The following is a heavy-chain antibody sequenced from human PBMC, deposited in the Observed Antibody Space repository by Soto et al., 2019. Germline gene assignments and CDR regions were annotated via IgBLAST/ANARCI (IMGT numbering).Heavy chain of an antibody. CDR3: AREGSGWSRGYYFDY. J-gene: IGHJ4*02. CDR2: INPSGGST. CDR1: GYTFTSYY. D-gene: IGHD6-19*01. Sequence: ASVKVSCKASGYTFTSYYMHWVRHAPGQGLEWMGIINPSGGSTSYAQKFQGRVTMTRDTSTSTVYMELSSLRSEDTAVYYCAREGSGWSRGYYFDYWGQGTLVTVSS. V-gene: IGHV1-46*01.